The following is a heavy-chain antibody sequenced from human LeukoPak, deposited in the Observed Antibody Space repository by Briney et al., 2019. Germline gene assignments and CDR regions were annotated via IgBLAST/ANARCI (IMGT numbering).Heavy chain of an antibody. J-gene: IGHJ2*01. Sequence: KPSETLSLTYTVSGGSISSYYWSWIRQPPGKGLEWIGYIYYSGSTNYNPSLKSRVTISVDTSKNQFSLKLSSVTAADTAVYYCARDRYYYGSGSYSTDWYFDLWGRGTLVTVSS. V-gene: IGHV4-59*01. CDR2: IYYSGST. CDR3: ARDRYYYGSGSYSTDWYFDL. D-gene: IGHD3-10*01. CDR1: GGSISSYY.